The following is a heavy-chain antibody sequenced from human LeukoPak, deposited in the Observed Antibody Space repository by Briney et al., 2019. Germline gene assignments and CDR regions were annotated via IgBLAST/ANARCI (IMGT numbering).Heavy chain of an antibody. CDR2: ISYDGGNK. D-gene: IGHD3-9*01. Sequence: GRSLRLSCAASGFTFSSYAMHWVRQAPGKGLEWVAVISYDGGNKYYADSVKGRFTVSRDNSKNTLYLQMNSLRAEDTAVYYCAKGYDILTGYYPYYFDYWGQGTLVTVSS. J-gene: IGHJ4*02. V-gene: IGHV3-30*04. CDR1: GFTFSSYA. CDR3: AKGYDILTGYYPYYFDY.